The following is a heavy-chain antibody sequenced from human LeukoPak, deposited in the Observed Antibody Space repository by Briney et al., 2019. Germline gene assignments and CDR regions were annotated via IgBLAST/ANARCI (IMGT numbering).Heavy chain of an antibody. CDR2: ISAYNGNT. CDR1: GYTFISYR. V-gene: IGHV1-18*01. Sequence: ASVKVSCKASGYTFISYRISWVRQAPGQGLEWMGWISAYNGNTNYAQKFQDRVTMTTDTPTSTAYMELRSLRSDDTAVYYCVRDFVDTVMVVDYWGQGTLVTVSS. J-gene: IGHJ4*02. D-gene: IGHD5-18*01. CDR3: VRDFVDTVMVVDY.